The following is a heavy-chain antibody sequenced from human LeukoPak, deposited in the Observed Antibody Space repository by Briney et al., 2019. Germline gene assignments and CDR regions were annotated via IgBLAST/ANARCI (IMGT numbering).Heavy chain of an antibody. J-gene: IGHJ4*02. CDR3: AKGEAYQLVVGDYFDY. D-gene: IGHD1-26*01. CDR1: GFTFSRHA. Sequence: GGSLRLSCAASGFTFSRHAMTWVRQAPGKGLERVSSITGSGDSTYYADPVKGRFTISRDNSKNTLYLQMNSLRAADTAVYYCAKGEAYQLVVGDYFDYWGQGTLVTVSS. CDR2: ITGSGDST. V-gene: IGHV3-23*01.